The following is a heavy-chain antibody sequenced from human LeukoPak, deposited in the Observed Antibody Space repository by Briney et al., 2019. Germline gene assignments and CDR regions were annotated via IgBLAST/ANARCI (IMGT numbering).Heavy chain of an antibody. CDR3: ARNDVAAAGDY. D-gene: IGHD6-13*01. CDR2: IKPDGSEK. Sequence: GGSLRLSCEVSGFTFRNYWMTWVRQAPGRGLEGVANIKPDGSEKNYVDSVKGRFTISRDDAKNSLFLQMSSLRPEDTAVYFCARNDVAAAGDYWGQGTLVTVSS. J-gene: IGHJ4*02. V-gene: IGHV3-7*01. CDR1: GFTFRNYW.